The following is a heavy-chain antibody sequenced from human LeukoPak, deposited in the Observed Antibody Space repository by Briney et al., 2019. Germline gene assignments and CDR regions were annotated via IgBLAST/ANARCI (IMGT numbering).Heavy chain of an antibody. V-gene: IGHV1-18*01. Sequence: GASVKVSCKASGHTFTSYGISWVRQAPGQGLEWMGWMSAYNGNTNYAQKLQGRVSMTTDTSTSTAYMELRSLRSDDTAVYYCAREGIPGAEYSISWFDPSGQGTLVTVSS. D-gene: IGHD6-6*01. CDR2: MSAYNGNT. CDR3: AREGIPGAEYSISWFDP. CDR1: GHTFTSYG. J-gene: IGHJ5*02.